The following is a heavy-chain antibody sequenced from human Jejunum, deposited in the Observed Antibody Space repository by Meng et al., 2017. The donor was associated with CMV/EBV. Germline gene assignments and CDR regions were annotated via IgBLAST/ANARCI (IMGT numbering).Heavy chain of an antibody. J-gene: IGHJ4*02. D-gene: IGHD6-19*01. V-gene: IGHV3-74*01. Sequence: GFIFSKYWMHWVRQAPGKGLVWVSRVNNEGSDTIYADSVKGRFTISRDDSRNTLYLQMNSLRVEDTAVFYCARGDSSTSWLVFDYWGLGTLVTVSS. CDR2: VNNEGSDT. CDR3: ARGDSSTSWLVFDY. CDR1: GFIFSKYW.